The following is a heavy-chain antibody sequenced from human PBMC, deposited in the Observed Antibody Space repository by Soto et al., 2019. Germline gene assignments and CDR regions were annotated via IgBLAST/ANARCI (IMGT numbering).Heavy chain of an antibody. J-gene: IGHJ5*02. CDR1: GGTFSSYA. Sequence: QVQLVQSGAEVKKPGSSVKVSCKASGGTFSSYAISWVRQAPGQGLEWMGGIIPIFGTANYAQKFQGRVTITADEPTSTAYMELSSLRSEDTAVYYCARDRVVVVAATRIGWFDPWGQGTLVTVSS. V-gene: IGHV1-69*12. CDR3: ARDRVVVVAATRIGWFDP. CDR2: IIPIFGTA. D-gene: IGHD2-15*01.